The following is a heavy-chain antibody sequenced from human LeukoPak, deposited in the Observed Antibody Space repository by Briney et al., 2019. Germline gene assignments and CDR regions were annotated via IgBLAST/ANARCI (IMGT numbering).Heavy chain of an antibody. J-gene: IGHJ6*03. Sequence: SETVSLTCSVSSCSICSFYWRWLRPPPGMGLEWIGYTYYSGSNNDNTFHKSRVTMSVHTSKNQFSLKLSSVTAADTAVYYCARLTKNDSGSYRCGKKKRGYMDVWGKGTTVTISS. CDR3: ARLTKNDSGSYRCGKKKRGYMDV. D-gene: IGHD3-10*01. CDR1: SCSICSFY. CDR2: TYYSGSN. V-gene: IGHV4-59*12.